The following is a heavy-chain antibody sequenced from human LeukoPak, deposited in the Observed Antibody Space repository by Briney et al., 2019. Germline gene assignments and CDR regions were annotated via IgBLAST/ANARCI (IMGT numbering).Heavy chain of an antibody. CDR2: ISGSGGST. J-gene: IGHJ4*02. D-gene: IGHD3-10*01. V-gene: IGHV3-23*01. CDR3: ARDGARYYYGSGSLSYFDY. CDR1: GFTFSSYA. Sequence: PGGSLRLSCAASGFTFSSYAMSWVRQAPGKGLEWVSGISGSGGSTYYADSVKGRFTISRDNSKNTLYLQMNSLRAEDTAVYYCARDGARYYYGSGSLSYFDYWGQGTLVTVSS.